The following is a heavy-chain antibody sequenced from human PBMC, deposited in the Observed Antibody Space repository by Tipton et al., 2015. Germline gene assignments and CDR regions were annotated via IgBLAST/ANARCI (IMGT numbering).Heavy chain of an antibody. V-gene: IGHV4-59*01. D-gene: IGHD5-24*01. CDR1: GGSFSDYY. J-gene: IGHJ6*02. CDR3: ARDLEHGMDV. CDR2: ISYSGSP. Sequence: TLSLTCTVSGGSFSDYYWSWIRQSPGEGLEWIGYISYSGSPHYNPSLKRRVTISLDTSKNQFSLTLNSVTAADTAVYYCARDLEHGMDVWGQGTTVTVSS.